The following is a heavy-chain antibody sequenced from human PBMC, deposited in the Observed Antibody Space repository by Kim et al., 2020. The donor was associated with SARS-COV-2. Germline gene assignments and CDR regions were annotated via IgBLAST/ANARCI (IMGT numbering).Heavy chain of an antibody. V-gene: IGHV3-23*01. Sequence: GGSLRLSCVASGFTFSAYAMNWVRQAPGGGLEWVADMSNRGNPYFGKPPKGGFPFTINSSKNMALLQKEGLQTEDKSSYYFAKEYTGSGWPDFWSWGKGT. J-gene: IGHJ6*03. CDR2: MSNRGNP. CDR1: GFTFSAYA. CDR3: AKEYTGSGWPDFWS. D-gene: IGHD3-3*01.